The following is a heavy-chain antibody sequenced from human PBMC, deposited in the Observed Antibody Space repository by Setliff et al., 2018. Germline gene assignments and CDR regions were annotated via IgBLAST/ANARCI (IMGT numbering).Heavy chain of an antibody. CDR3: AKDLGDDGHYYYYMDV. V-gene: IGHV3-21*01. Sequence: GGSLRLSCVASGFNLHVYTMEWVRQAPGKGLDWVSSISSNSNYIYTADSLKGRLTVSRDNAKNSLYLQLDSLTADDTAVYYCAKDLGDDGHYYYYMDVWGKGTTVTVSS. CDR1: GFNLHVYT. J-gene: IGHJ6*03. D-gene: IGHD4-17*01. CDR2: ISSNSNYI.